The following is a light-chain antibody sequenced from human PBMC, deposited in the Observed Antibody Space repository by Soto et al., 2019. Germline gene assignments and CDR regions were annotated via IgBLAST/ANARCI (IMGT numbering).Light chain of an antibody. CDR3: PQYGRSPP. CDR2: GAS. V-gene: IGKV3-20*01. CDR1: QSVSSSY. Sequence: EIVLTQSPGTLSLSPGERATLSCRASQSVSSSYLAWYQQKPGQAPRLLIYGASSRATGIPDRFSGSGSGTDFTLTISRLEPEDFAVYYCPQYGRSPPLGPGPKVDI. J-gene: IGKJ3*01.